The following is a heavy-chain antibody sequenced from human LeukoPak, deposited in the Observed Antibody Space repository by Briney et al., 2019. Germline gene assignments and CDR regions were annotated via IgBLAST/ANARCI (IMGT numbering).Heavy chain of an antibody. CDR1: GFTFDDYA. J-gene: IGHJ6*02. CDR2: ISWNSGSI. D-gene: IGHD3-9*01. CDR3: SKDYHSYYDILIGPEEYYYGMDV. Sequence: GRSLRLSCAASGFTFDDYAMHWVRQAPGKGLEWVSGISWNSGSIGYADSVKGRFTISRDNAKNSLYLQMNSLRAEDTALYYCSKDYHSYYDILIGPEEYYYGMDVWGQGTTVTVSS. V-gene: IGHV3-9*01.